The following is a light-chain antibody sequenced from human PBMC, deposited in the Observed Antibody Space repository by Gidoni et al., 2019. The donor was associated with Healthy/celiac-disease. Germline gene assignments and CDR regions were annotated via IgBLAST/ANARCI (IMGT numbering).Light chain of an antibody. CDR2: YVS. J-gene: IGLJ2*01. CDR3: SSYTSSSTLA. V-gene: IGLV2-14*03. Sequence: QSALTQPASVSGSPGQSITISCTGTSSDVGGYNYVSWYQQHPGKAPKLMIYYVSNRPSGVSNRFSGSKSGNTASLTISGLQAEDEADYYCSSYTSSSTLAFGGGTKLTVL. CDR1: SSDVGGYNY.